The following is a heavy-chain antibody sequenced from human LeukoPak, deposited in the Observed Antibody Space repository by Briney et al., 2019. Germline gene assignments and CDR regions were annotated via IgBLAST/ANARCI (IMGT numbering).Heavy chain of an antibody. CDR1: GYTFTGYY. J-gene: IGHJ5*02. V-gene: IGHV1-2*02. CDR3: ARDKVYGSGSYSRHYNWFDP. CDR2: INPNSGGT. D-gene: IGHD3-10*01. Sequence: ASVKVSCKASGYTFTGYYMHWVRQAPGQGLEWMGWINPNSGGTNYAQKFQGRVTMTRDTSISTAYMELSRLRSDDTAVYYCARDKVYGSGSYSRHYNWFDPWGQGTLVTVSS.